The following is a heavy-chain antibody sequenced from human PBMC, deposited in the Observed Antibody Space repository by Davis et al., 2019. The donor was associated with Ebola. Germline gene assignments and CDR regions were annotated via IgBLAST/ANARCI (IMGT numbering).Heavy chain of an antibody. CDR3: AKDRFRGYSYGSGSYYMAPYYYYGMDV. Sequence: GESLKISCAASGFTFSSYGMHWVRQAPGKGLEWVAVISYDGSNKYYADSVKGRFTISRDNSKNTLYLQMNSLRAEDTAVYYCAKDRFRGYSYGSGSYYMAPYYYYGMDVWGQGTTVTVSS. J-gene: IGHJ6*02. CDR1: GFTFSSYG. D-gene: IGHD3-10*01. CDR2: ISYDGSNK. V-gene: IGHV3-30*18.